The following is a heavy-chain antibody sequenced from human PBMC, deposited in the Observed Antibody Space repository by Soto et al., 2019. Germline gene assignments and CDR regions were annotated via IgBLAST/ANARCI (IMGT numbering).Heavy chain of an antibody. Sequence: GGSLRLSCAASGFTVSSNYMSWVRQAPGKGLEWVSVIYSGGSTYYADSVKGRFTISRDNSKNTLYLQMNSLRAEDTAVYYCARVSPYYDILTGYLGGSSYFDYWGQGTLVTVSS. V-gene: IGHV3-66*01. D-gene: IGHD3-9*01. CDR2: IYSGGST. J-gene: IGHJ4*02. CDR3: ARVSPYYDILTGYLGGSSYFDY. CDR1: GFTVSSNY.